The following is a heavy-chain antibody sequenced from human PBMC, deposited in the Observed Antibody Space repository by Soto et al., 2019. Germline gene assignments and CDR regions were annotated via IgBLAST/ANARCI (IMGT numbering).Heavy chain of an antibody. CDR3: ARGGRSSTPHDY. CDR2: INHSGST. J-gene: IGHJ4*02. Sequence: SETLSLTCAVYGGSFSGYYWSWIRQPPGKGLEWIGEINHSGSTNYNPSLKSRVTISVDTSKNQFSLKLSSVTAADTAVYYCARGGRSSTPHDYWGQGTLVTVSS. D-gene: IGHD1-26*01. CDR1: GGSFSGYY. V-gene: IGHV4-34*01.